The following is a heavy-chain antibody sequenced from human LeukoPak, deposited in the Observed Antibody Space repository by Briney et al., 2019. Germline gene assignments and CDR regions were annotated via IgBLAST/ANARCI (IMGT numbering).Heavy chain of an antibody. CDR3: AKVGSSGSGWFYFDY. J-gene: IGHJ4*02. Sequence: GGSLRLSCAASGFTFSSYAMSWVRQAPGKGLEWVSAISGSGGGTYYADSVKGRFTISRDNSKNTLYLQMNSLRAEDTAVYYCAKVGSSGSGWFYFDYWDQGTLVTVSS. CDR1: GFTFSSYA. D-gene: IGHD6-19*01. CDR2: ISGSGGGT. V-gene: IGHV3-23*01.